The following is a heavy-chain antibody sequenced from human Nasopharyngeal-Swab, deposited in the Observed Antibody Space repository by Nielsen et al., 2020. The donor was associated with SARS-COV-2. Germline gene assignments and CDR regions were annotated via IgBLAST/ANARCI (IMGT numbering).Heavy chain of an antibody. CDR2: ISYDGSIK. Sequence: GESLKISCEAPGFTFSSYAMHWVRQAPGKGLEWVAVISYDGSIKKSADSVEGRFTISRDNSKNTLYLQMNSLRTDDTAVYYCARGGSSGESSFDYWGQGTLVTVSA. J-gene: IGHJ4*02. V-gene: IGHV3-30-3*01. D-gene: IGHD5-12*01. CDR1: GFTFSSYA. CDR3: ARGGSSGESSFDY.